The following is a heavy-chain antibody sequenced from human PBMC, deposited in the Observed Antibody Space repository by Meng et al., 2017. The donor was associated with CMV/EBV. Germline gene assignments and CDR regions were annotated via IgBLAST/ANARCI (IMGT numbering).Heavy chain of an antibody. D-gene: IGHD3-16*01. CDR2: INPNSGGT. V-gene: IGHV1-2*02. CDR3: ASTDVVGEDYYYGMDV. J-gene: IGHJ6*02. Sequence: ASVKVSCKASGYTFTGYYMHWVRQAPGQGLEWMGWINPNSGGTNYAQKFQGRVTMTRDTSISTAYMELSRLRSGDTAVYYCASTDVVGEDYYYGMDVWGQGTTVTVSS. CDR1: GYTFTGYY.